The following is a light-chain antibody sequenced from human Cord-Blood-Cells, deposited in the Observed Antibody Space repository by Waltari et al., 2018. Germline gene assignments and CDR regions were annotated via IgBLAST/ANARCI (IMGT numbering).Light chain of an antibody. CDR2: GKN. J-gene: IGLJ3*02. Sequence: SSELTQDPAVSVALGPTVKITVQADRIRSYYPSWYQQKPGQAPVLVIYGKNNRPSGIPDRFSGSSSGNTASLTITGAQAEDEADYYCNSRDSSGNHWVFGGGTKLTVL. V-gene: IGLV3-19*01. CDR1: RIRSYY. CDR3: NSRDSSGNHWV.